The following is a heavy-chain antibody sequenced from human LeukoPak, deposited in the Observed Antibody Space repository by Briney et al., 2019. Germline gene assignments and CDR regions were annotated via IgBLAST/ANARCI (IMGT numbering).Heavy chain of an antibody. V-gene: IGHV3-23*01. Sequence: GGSLRLSCAASGFTFSSYAMSWVRQAPGKGLEWVSSISGSGGSTYYADSVKGRFTISRGNSKNTLYLQMNSLRGEDTAVYYCAKDREGTIADYFDYWGQGTLVAVSS. CDR3: AKDREGTIADYFDY. CDR1: GFTFSSYA. J-gene: IGHJ4*02. CDR2: ISGSGGST. D-gene: IGHD1-7*01.